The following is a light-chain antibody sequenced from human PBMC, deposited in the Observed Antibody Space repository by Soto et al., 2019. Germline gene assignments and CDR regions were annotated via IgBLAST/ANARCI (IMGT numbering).Light chain of an antibody. V-gene: IGKV1-39*01. CDR3: QQTYSTPSTWT. Sequence: DIQMTQSPSSLSASVGDRVTITCRASQTISSYLNWYQQTPGRAPKLLIYAASSLQGGVPSRLSGSGSGTDFTLTISSLQPEDFATFYCQQTYSTPSTWTFGQGTKVEIK. CDR2: AAS. CDR1: QTISSY. J-gene: IGKJ1*01.